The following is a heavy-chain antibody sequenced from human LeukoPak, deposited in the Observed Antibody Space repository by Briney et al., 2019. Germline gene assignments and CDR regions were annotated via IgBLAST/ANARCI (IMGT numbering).Heavy chain of an antibody. CDR3: ARDLGYCSSTSCYPTP. CDR2: INPNSGGT. D-gene: IGHD2-2*01. CDR1: GYTFTGYY. V-gene: IGHV1-2*02. Sequence: ASVKVSCKASGYTFTGYYMHWVRQAPGQGLEWMGWINPNSGGTNYAQKFQGRVTMTRDTSISTAYMELSRLRSDDTAVYYCARDLGYCSSTSCYPTPWGQGTTVTVPS. J-gene: IGHJ6*02.